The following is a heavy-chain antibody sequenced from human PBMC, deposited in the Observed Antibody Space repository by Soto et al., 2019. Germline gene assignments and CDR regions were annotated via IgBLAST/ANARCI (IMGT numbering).Heavy chain of an antibody. D-gene: IGHD3-10*01. Sequence: TGGSLRLSCAASGFTFSSYGMHWVRQAPGKGLEWVALIWYDGSKKYYADSVKGRFTISRDDSKNTLYLQMDSLRAEGTAVYYCARGSEGNAFPIWGTGTLVTLSS. CDR3: ARGSEGNAFPI. CDR2: IWYDGSKK. CDR1: GFTFSSYG. J-gene: IGHJ3*02. V-gene: IGHV3-33*01.